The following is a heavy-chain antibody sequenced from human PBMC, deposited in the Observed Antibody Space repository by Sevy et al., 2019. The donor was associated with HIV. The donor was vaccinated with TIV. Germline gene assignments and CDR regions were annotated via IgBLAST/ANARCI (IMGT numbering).Heavy chain of an antibody. V-gene: IGHV3-30*04. D-gene: IGHD6-13*01. CDR2: ISYDGSNK. J-gene: IGHJ6*02. Sequence: GGSLRLSCAASGFTFSSYAMHWVRQAPGKGLEWVAVISYDGSNKYYADSVKGRFTISRDNSKNTLYLQMNSLRAEDTAVYYCAREYSSSWYYYYNGMDVWGQGTTVTVSS. CDR3: AREYSSSWYYYYNGMDV. CDR1: GFTFSSYA.